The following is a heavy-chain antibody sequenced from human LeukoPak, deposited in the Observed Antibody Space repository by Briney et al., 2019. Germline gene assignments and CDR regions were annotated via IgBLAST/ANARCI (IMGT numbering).Heavy chain of an antibody. J-gene: IGHJ3*02. V-gene: IGHV4-59*01. Sequence: SETLSLTCTVSGGSISSYYWGWIRQPPGKGLEWIGYIYYSGSTNYNPSLTSRVTTLVDTPKSQFSLRLCSLSPVDTAVYFRVGYYDILTGYYLSHAFYIWGQGTMVTVSS. CDR1: GGSISSYY. CDR3: VGYYDILTGYYLSHAFYI. CDR2: IYYSGST. D-gene: IGHD3-9*01.